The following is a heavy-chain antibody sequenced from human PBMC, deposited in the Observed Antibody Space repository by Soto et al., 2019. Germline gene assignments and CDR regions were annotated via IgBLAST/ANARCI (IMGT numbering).Heavy chain of an antibody. CDR3: ASSSYYDAFDM. J-gene: IGHJ3*02. Sequence: EVQLLESGAGWLQPGGPLRPSCLASGSSFTGYSMTWFRQPPGKGLEWVSTISGRDLRTYYAASVRGRFTISRDNSKKTHYLQMNTLRAEDTALYYCASSSYYDAFDMWGQGTRVTVSS. V-gene: IGHV3-23*01. CDR1: GSSFTGYS. D-gene: IGHD6-13*01. CDR2: ISGRDLRT.